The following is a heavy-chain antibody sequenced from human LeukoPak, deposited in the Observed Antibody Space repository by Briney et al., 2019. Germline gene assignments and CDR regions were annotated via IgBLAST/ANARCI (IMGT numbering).Heavy chain of an antibody. J-gene: IGHJ4*02. CDR2: ISWNSGSI. V-gene: IGHV3-9*01. Sequence: PGRSLRLSCAASGFTFDDYAMHWVRQAPGKGLEWVSGISWNSGSIGYADSVKGRFTISRDNSKNTLYLQMNSLRAEDTAVYYCANPPTVTSFDHWGQGTLVTVSS. CDR3: ANPPTVTSFDH. D-gene: IGHD4-11*01. CDR1: GFTFDDYA.